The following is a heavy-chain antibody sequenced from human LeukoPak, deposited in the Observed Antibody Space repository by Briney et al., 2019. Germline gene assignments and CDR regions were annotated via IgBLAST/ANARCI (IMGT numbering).Heavy chain of an antibody. V-gene: IGHV3-23*01. J-gene: IGHJ3*02. CDR1: GFTFSGFV. D-gene: IGHD2-15*01. CDR2: ISGSGGST. Sequence: GGSLRLSCAASGFTFSGFVISWVRQAPGKGPQWVVDISGSGGSTYYADSVKGRFSVSRDNSKNMVYLELNSLRAEDTAIYYCAKDVWGGYCSGGSCYPGAFDIWGQGTMVTVSS. CDR3: AKDVWGGYCSGGSCYPGAFDI.